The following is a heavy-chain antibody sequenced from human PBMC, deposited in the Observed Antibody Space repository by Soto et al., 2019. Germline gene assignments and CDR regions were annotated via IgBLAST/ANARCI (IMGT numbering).Heavy chain of an antibody. D-gene: IGHD2-21*01. V-gene: IGHV3-30-3*01. CDR1: GFTFSSYA. CDR3: ARDLASWRDYYGMDV. J-gene: IGHJ6*02. Sequence: GGSLRLSCAASGFTFSSYAMHWVRQAPGKGLEWVAVISYDGSNKYYADSVKGRFTISRDNSKNTLYLQMNSLRAEDTAVYYCARDLASWRDYYGMDVWGQGTTVTVSS. CDR2: ISYDGSNK.